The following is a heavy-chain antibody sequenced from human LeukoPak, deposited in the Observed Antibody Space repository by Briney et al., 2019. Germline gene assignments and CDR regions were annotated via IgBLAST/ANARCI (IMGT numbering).Heavy chain of an antibody. CDR1: GFTVSSNY. Sequence: GSLRLSCAASGFTVSSNYMSWVRQAPGKGLEWIGYIYHSGSTYYNPSLKSRVTISVDRSKNQFSLKLSSVTAADTAVYYCARLSPQNSPGGYDAFDIWGQGTMVTVSS. V-gene: IGHV4-59*04. J-gene: IGHJ3*02. D-gene: IGHD3-16*01. CDR2: IYHSGST. CDR3: ARLSPQNSPGGYDAFDI.